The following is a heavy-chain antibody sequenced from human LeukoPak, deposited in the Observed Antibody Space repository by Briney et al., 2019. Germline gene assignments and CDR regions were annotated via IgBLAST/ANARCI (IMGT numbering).Heavy chain of an antibody. Sequence: GGSLRLSCAASGFTFSSYAMNWVRQAPGKGLEWVSTISGGGGSTYYADSVKGRFTISRDNSKNTLYLQMNSLRAEDTAVYYCAKGRRDGYNFDFDYWGQGTLVTVS. D-gene: IGHD5-24*01. CDR3: AKGRRDGYNFDFDY. CDR2: ISGGGGST. J-gene: IGHJ4*02. CDR1: GFTFSSYA. V-gene: IGHV3-23*01.